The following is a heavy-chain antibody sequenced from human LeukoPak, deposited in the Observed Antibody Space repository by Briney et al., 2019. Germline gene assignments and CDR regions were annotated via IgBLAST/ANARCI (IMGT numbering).Heavy chain of an antibody. CDR2: IHYSGST. J-gene: IGHJ6*03. V-gene: IGHV4-39*01. CDR1: GGSISSSSYY. Sequence: TASETLSLTCTVSGGSISSSSYYWGWIRQPPGKGLEWIANIHYSGSTYYNPSLKSRVTISVDTSKNQFSLKLSSVAAADTALYYCARTYSYYHYMDVWGKGTTVTVSS. D-gene: IGHD2-15*01. CDR3: ARTYSYYHYMDV.